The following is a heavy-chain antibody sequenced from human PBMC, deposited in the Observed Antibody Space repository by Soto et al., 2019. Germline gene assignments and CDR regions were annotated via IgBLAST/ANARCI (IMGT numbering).Heavy chain of an antibody. Sequence: EVQLVESGGGLVQPGGSLRLSCAASGFTFSSYSMNWVRQAPGKGLEWVSYISSSSSTIYYADSVKGRFTISRDNANNSLYLQRNSLRDEDTAVYYCASLLGGYSYGPRHYYYGMDVWGQGTTVTVSS. CDR1: GFTFSSYS. CDR3: ASLLGGYSYGPRHYYYGMDV. CDR2: ISSSSSTI. V-gene: IGHV3-48*02. J-gene: IGHJ6*02. D-gene: IGHD5-18*01.